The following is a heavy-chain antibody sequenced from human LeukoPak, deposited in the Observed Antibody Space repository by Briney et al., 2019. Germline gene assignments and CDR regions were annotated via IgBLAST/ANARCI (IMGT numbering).Heavy chain of an antibody. CDR1: GFSFSGHW. CDR3: ARGPNSNWSGLDF. V-gene: IGHV3-74*01. Sequence: GSLRLSCTASGFSFSGHWMHWARQLPGKGLVWVSRISPTGSTTSYADSVKGRFTVSRDNAKYTLYLQVNNLRAEDTAVYYCARGPNSNWSGLDFWGQGTLLTVSS. J-gene: IGHJ4*02. D-gene: IGHD6-6*01. CDR2: ISPTGSTT.